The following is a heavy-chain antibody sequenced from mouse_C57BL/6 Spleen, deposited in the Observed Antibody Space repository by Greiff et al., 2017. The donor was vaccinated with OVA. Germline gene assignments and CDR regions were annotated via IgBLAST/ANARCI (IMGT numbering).Heavy chain of an antibody. CDR2: ISGGGGNT. CDR1: GFTFSSYT. Sequence: EVKLMESGGGLVKPGGSLKLSCAASGFTFSSYTMSWVRQTPEKRLEWVATISGGGGNTYYPDSVKGRFTISRDNAKNTLYLQMSSLRSEDTALYYCARLDYYGYFDYWGQGTTLTVSS. V-gene: IGHV5-9*01. CDR3: ARLDYYGYFDY. D-gene: IGHD2-1*01. J-gene: IGHJ2*01.